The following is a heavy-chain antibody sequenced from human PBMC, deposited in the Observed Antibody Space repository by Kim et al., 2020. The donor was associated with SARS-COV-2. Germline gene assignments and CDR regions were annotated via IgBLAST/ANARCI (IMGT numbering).Heavy chain of an antibody. J-gene: IGHJ4*02. CDR3: ARGGSYYFDY. Sequence: STSSNPPPKSRVTISVDTSKNQLSLKLCSVTAADTAVYYCARGGSYYFDYWGQGTLVTVSS. V-gene: IGHV4-34*01. D-gene: IGHD1-26*01. CDR2: ST.